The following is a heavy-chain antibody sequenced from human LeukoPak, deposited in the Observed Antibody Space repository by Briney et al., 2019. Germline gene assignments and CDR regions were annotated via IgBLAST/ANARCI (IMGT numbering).Heavy chain of an antibody. J-gene: IGHJ4*02. Sequence: PSETLSLTCTVSGGSISSYYWGWIRQPPGKGLEWIGSIYYSGSTYYNPSLKSRVTISVDTSKNQFSLKLSSVTAADTAVYYCARHYYGSGTNISPRDYWGQGTLVTVSS. V-gene: IGHV4-39*01. D-gene: IGHD3-10*01. CDR1: GGSISSYY. CDR2: IYYSGST. CDR3: ARHYYGSGTNISPRDY.